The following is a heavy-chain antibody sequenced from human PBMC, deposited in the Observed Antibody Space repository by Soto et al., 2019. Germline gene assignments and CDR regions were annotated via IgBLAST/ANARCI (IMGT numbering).Heavy chain of an antibody. Sequence: QITLKESGPTLVKPTQTLTLTCTFSGFSLSTSGVVVGWIRQPPGKALEWRALLYWEDDKPYSPSLKSRHTITKDPSKNHVVLTMTNMDPVDTATYYCAHLIAAGGLALDIWGQGTMVTVSS. CDR3: AHLIAAGGLALDI. V-gene: IGHV2-5*02. J-gene: IGHJ3*02. CDR1: GFSLSTSGVV. CDR2: LYWEDDK. D-gene: IGHD6-13*01.